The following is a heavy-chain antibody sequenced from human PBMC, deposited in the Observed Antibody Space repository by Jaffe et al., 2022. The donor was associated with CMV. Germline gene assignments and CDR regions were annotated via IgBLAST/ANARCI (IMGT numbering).Heavy chain of an antibody. V-gene: IGHV1-69*09. CDR3: ASLSPNCSGGSCYSYFFDY. Sequence: QVQLVQSGAEVKKPGSSVKVSCKASGGTFSSYAISWVRQAPGQGLEWMGRIIPILGIANYAQKFQGRVTITADKSTSTAYMELSSLRSEDTAVYYCASLSPNCSGGSCYSYFFDYWGQGTLVTVSS. CDR2: IIPILGIA. J-gene: IGHJ4*02. CDR1: GGTFSSYA. D-gene: IGHD2-15*01.